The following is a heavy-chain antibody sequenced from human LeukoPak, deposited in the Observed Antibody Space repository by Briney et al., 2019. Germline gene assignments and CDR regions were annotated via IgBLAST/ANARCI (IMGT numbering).Heavy chain of an antibody. J-gene: IGHJ6*02. D-gene: IGHD1-1*01. CDR1: GGSFSGYY. V-gene: IGHV4-34*01. Sequence: PSETLSLTCAVYGGSFSGYYWSWIRQPPGKGLEWIGEINHSGSTNYNPSLKSRVTISVDTSKNQFSLKLNSVTAADTAVYYCARVRVPSYYYGMDVWGQGTTVTVSS. CDR2: INHSGST. CDR3: ARVRVPSYYYGMDV.